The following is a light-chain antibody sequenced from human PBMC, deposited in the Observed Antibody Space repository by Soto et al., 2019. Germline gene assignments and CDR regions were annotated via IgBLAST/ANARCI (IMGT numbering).Light chain of an antibody. CDR1: SSDVGGYNY. CDR3: SPYAGSQVV. Sequence: QSALTQPPSASGSPGQSVTISCTGTSSDVGGYNYVSWYQQHPGKAPKLMIYEVSKRPSGVPDRFSGSKSRNTASLTVSGLQSEDEADYYCSPYAGSQVVFGGGTKLTVL. CDR2: EVS. J-gene: IGLJ2*01. V-gene: IGLV2-8*01.